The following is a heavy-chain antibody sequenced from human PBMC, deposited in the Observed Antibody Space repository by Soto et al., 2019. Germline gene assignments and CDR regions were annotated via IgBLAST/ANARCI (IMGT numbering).Heavy chain of an antibody. CDR2: IRSKANSYAT. D-gene: IGHD3-9*01. Sequence: HPWGSLRLSCAASGFTFSGSAMHWVRQASGKGLEWVGRIRSKANSYATAYAASVKGRFTISRDDSKNTAYLQMNSLKTEDTAVYYCTRPFEGPYDILTLYGMDVWGQGTTVTVSS. CDR3: TRPFEGPYDILTLYGMDV. CDR1: GFTFSGSA. J-gene: IGHJ6*02. V-gene: IGHV3-73*01.